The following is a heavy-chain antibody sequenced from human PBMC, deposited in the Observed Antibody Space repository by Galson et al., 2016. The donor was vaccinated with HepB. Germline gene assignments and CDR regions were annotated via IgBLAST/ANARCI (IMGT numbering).Heavy chain of an antibody. CDR2: IGTDGTAT. Sequence: LRLSCAASGFTFSSYWMHWVRQAPGKGLVRVSRIGTDGTATRDADTSYADSVRGRFTISRDNAKNTVHLQLNSLTAEDTAVYYCARTGAGGSFDSWGQGTLVTVSS. D-gene: IGHD1-26*01. J-gene: IGHJ4*02. V-gene: IGHV3-74*01. CDR1: GFTFSSYW. CDR3: ARTGAGGSFDS.